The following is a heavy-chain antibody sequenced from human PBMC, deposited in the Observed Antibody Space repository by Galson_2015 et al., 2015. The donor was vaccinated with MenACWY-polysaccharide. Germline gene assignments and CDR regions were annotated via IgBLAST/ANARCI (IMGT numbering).Heavy chain of an antibody. V-gene: IGHV3-30*18. CDR3: AKDRIYYSSSWFGAFDS. CDR1: GFTFSSFA. CDR2: ISYAGNKK. Sequence: ALRLSCAASGFTFSSFAIHWGRQAPGTGLEWVALISYAGNKKFYGVSVKGRFTISRESSKNTVFLQMDSLTIKDTAVYYCAKDRIYYSSSWFGAFDSWGHGTLVAVSS. J-gene: IGHJ4*01. D-gene: IGHD3-10*01.